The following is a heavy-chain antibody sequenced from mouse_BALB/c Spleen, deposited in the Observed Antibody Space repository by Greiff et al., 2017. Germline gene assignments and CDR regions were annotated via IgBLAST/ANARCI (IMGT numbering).Heavy chain of an antibody. V-gene: IGHV5-4*02. CDR1: GFTFSDYY. Sequence: VQLKESGGGLVKPGGSLKLSCAASGFTFSDYYMYWVRQTPEKRLEWVATISDGGSYTYYPDSVKGRFTISRDNAKNNLYLQMSSLKSEDTAMYYCARVIYYDYADDGDWGQGTSVTVSS. CDR2: ISDGGSYT. J-gene: IGHJ4*01. CDR3: ARVIYYDYADDGD. D-gene: IGHD2-4*01.